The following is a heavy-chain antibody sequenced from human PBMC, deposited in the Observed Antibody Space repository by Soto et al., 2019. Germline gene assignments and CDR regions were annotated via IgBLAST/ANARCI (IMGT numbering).Heavy chain of an antibody. CDR2: INNDSGGT. CDR3: AREIWSGYYKYWYFDL. V-gene: IGHV1-2*02. CDR1: GYSFTVYH. J-gene: IGHJ2*01. Sequence: ASVKVSCKASGYSFTVYHMHWVRQAPGQGLEWMGWINNDSGGTKYAQKFEGRVTMSRDTSINTAYMELNNLISDDTAVYYCAREIWSGYYKYWYFDLWGRGTLVTAPQ. D-gene: IGHD3-3*01.